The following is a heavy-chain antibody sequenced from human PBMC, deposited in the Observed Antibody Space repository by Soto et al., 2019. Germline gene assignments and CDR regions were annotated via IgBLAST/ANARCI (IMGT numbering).Heavy chain of an antibody. D-gene: IGHD3-22*01. CDR3: ARGIYVGSSGYYLDF. CDR2: RYDDGST. Sequence: TLSLTCTVSGDSIRNRNYYWGWIRQPPGKGLEWIVSRYDDGSTFYNPSLRSRVTISVDTSKKEFSLKVTSVSAADTAVYYCARGIYVGSSGYYLDFWGQGALVTVS. V-gene: IGHV4-39*01. J-gene: IGHJ4*02. CDR1: GDSIRNRNYY.